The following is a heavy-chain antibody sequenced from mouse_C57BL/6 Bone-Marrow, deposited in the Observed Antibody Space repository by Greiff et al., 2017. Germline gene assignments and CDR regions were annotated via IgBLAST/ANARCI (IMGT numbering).Heavy chain of an antibody. D-gene: IGHD1-1*01. Sequence: VQLQQPGAELVKPGASVKLSCKASGYTFTSYWMHWVKQSHGKGLEWIGRINPYNGDTFYNQKFKGKATLTVDKSSSTAHMELRSLTSEDSAVYYCARGYGSTPFAYWGQGTLVTVSA. CDR3: ARGYGSTPFAY. CDR1: GYTFTSYW. CDR2: INPYNGDT. V-gene: IGHV1-20*01. J-gene: IGHJ3*01.